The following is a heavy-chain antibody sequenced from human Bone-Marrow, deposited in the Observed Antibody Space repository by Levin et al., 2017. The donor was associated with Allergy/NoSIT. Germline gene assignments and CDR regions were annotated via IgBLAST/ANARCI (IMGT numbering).Heavy chain of an antibody. Sequence: GESLKISCVASGFTFNLYDMSWVRQAPGKGLEWVSAISADGLSTYYADSVKGRLLISRDNSKNTVFLQMNSLRADDTAVYYCGRDSVGNSTRRSDYWGQGALVTVSS. J-gene: IGHJ4*02. CDR1: GFTFNLYD. V-gene: IGHV3-23*01. CDR2: ISADGLST. D-gene: IGHD4-23*01. CDR3: GRDSVGNSTRRSDY.